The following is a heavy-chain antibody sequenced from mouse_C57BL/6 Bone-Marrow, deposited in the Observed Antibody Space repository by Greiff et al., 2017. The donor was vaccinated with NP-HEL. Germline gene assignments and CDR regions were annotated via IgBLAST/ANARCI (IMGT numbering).Heavy chain of an antibody. CDR3: ASTIYYYGSSYVRGFAY. J-gene: IGHJ3*01. D-gene: IGHD1-1*01. Sequence: EVQGVESGGGLVQPGGSLKLSCAASGFTFSDYYMYWVRQTPEKRLEWVAYISNGGGSTYYPDTVKGRFTISRDNAKNTLYLQMSRLKSEDTAMYYCASTIYYYGSSYVRGFAYWGQGTLVTVSA. CDR1: GFTFSDYY. CDR2: ISNGGGST. V-gene: IGHV5-12*01.